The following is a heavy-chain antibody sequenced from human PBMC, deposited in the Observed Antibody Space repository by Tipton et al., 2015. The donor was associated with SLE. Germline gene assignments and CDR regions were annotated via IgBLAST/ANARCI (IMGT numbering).Heavy chain of an antibody. CDR2: ISSSSSYI. CDR1: GFTFSSYS. Sequence: SLRLSCAASGFTFSSYSMNWVRQAPGKGLEWVSSISSSSSYIYYADSVKGRFTISRDNAKNSLYLQMNSLRAEDTAVYYCARGTDSSGYPDAFDIWGQGTMVTVSS. J-gene: IGHJ3*02. D-gene: IGHD3-22*01. V-gene: IGHV3-21*01. CDR3: ARGTDSSGYPDAFDI.